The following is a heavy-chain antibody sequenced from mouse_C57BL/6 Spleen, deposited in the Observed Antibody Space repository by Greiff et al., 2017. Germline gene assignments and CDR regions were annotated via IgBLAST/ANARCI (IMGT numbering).Heavy chain of an antibody. V-gene: IGHV14-1*01. CDR1: GFNIKDYY. J-gene: IGHJ3*01. CDR3: YQGFAY. Sequence: VQLQQSGAELVRPGASVKLSCPASGFNIKDYYMHWVKQRPEQGLEWIGRIDPEDGDTESAPKFQGKATMTADPSSNPAYLQVSSLTSGETAVYYCYQGFAYWGQGTLVTVSA. CDR2: IDPEDGDT.